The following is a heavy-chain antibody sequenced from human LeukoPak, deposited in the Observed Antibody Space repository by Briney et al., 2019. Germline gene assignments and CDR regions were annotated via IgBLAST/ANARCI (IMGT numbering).Heavy chain of an antibody. Sequence: PSETLSLTCAVYGGSFSSYYWGWIRQPPGKGLEWIGSIYYSGSTYYNPSLKSRVTISVDTSKNQFSLKLSSVTAADTAVYYCARQVTGTYYYYYYMDVWGKGTTVTVSS. CDR2: IYYSGST. V-gene: IGHV4-39*01. D-gene: IGHD1-20*01. J-gene: IGHJ6*03. CDR1: GGSFSSYY. CDR3: ARQVTGTYYYYYYMDV.